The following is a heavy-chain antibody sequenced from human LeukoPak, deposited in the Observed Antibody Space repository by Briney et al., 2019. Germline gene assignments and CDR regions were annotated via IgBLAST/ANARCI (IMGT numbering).Heavy chain of an antibody. Sequence: GXSLRLSCAASGFTFSSYGMHWVRQAPGKGLEWVAVIWYDGSNKYYADSVKGRFTIYRDNAKNTMYMQMNSLKTEDTAVYYCTTDGDDYGDYEGYYWGQGTLVTVSS. CDR3: TTDGDDYGDYEGYY. J-gene: IGHJ4*02. D-gene: IGHD4-17*01. CDR2: IWYDGSNK. CDR1: GFTFSSYG. V-gene: IGHV3-33*01.